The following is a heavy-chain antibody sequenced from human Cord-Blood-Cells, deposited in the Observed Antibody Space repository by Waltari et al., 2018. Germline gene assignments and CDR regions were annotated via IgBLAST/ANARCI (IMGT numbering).Heavy chain of an antibody. V-gene: IGHV4-34*01. J-gene: IGHJ4*02. D-gene: IGHD3-22*01. CDR2: INHSGSS. Sequence: QVQLQQCGAGLLKPTETLSPTCAVYVGSFIGYYWIWISQPPGKGLEWIGEINHSGSSNYTPARKRRVTISVDTSKNKFSLKLSAVTAADTAVYYWSRGARVYYYESSGLDYWGQGTLVTVSS. CDR3: SRGARVYYYESSGLDY. CDR1: VGSFIGYY.